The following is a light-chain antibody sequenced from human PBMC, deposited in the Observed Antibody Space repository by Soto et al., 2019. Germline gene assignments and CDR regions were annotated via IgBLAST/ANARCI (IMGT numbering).Light chain of an antibody. J-gene: IGLJ1*01. CDR2: DVS. CDR3: NSYTTSSSLYV. V-gene: IGLV2-14*01. Sequence: QSVLTQPASVSGSPGQSITISCTGTSSDIGGYDYVSWYQQYPGKAPTLMIYDVSNRPSGVSDRFSGSKSANTASLTISGLHAEDEADYYCNSYTTSSSLYVFGTGTKLTVL. CDR1: SSDIGGYDY.